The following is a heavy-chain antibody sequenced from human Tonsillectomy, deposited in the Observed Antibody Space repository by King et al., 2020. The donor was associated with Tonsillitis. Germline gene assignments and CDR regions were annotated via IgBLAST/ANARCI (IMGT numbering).Heavy chain of an antibody. Sequence: QLVQSGGGLVQPGGSLRLSCAASGFTFRTYWMSWVRQAPGKGLEWVANIKQDGREKYYVDCVKGRFTITSDNAKNSLYLQMNSLGAEDTAVYYCAAYYTSLSDWGQGTLVTVSS. D-gene: IGHD3-10*01. J-gene: IGHJ4*02. CDR3: AAYYTSLSD. CDR2: IKQDGREK. CDR1: GFTFRTYW. V-gene: IGHV3-7*03.